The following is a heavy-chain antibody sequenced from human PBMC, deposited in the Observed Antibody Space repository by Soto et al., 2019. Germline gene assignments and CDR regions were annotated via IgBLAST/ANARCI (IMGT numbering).Heavy chain of an antibody. CDR3: AKDLYFTVTTPFDY. CDR2: ISGSGGYT. V-gene: IGHV3-23*01. J-gene: IGHJ4*02. D-gene: IGHD4-17*01. CDR1: GFTFSSYA. Sequence: EVQLLESGGGLVQPGGSLRLSCAASGFTFSSYAMSWDRQAPGKGLEWVSAISGSGGYTYYADSVKGRFTISRDNSKNTLYLQMSSLSAEDTAVYYCAKDLYFTVTTPFDYWGRGTLVTVSS.